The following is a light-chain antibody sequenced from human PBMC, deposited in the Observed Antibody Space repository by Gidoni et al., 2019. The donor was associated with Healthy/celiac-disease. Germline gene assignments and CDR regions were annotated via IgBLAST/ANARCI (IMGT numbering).Light chain of an antibody. CDR1: QSLLHSNGYSY. J-gene: IGKJ5*01. CDR2: LGS. V-gene: IGKV2-28*01. Sequence: DIVMTQSPLSLPVTPGEPASISCRSSQSLLHSNGYSYLDWYLQKPGQSPQLLIYLGSNRASGVPDRFSGRGSGTDFTLKISRVEAEDVGVYYCMQALQTLSITFGQGTRLEIK. CDR3: MQALQTLSIT.